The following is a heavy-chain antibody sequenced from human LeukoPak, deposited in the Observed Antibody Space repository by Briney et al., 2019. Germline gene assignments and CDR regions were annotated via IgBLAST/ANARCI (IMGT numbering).Heavy chain of an antibody. CDR3: ARVQARSPSGGWPYYYYGMDV. Sequence: PSETLSLTCTVSGGSISSYYWSWIRQPPGKGLEWIGYIYYSGSTNYNPSLKSRVTISVDTSKNQFSLKLSSVTAADTAVYYCARVQARSPSGGWPYYYYGMDVWGQGTTVTVSS. CDR2: IYYSGST. D-gene: IGHD6-19*01. CDR1: GGSISSYY. J-gene: IGHJ6*02. V-gene: IGHV4-59*01.